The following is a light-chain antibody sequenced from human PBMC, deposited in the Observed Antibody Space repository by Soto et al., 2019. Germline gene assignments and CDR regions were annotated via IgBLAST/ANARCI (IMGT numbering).Light chain of an antibody. CDR1: QSVLYSSNDKNY. J-gene: IGKJ1*01. CDR2: WAS. CDR3: QQYYSTPWT. V-gene: IGKV4-1*01. Sequence: DIVMTQSPDSLAVSLGERATINCKSSQSVLYSSNDKNYLAWYQQKPGQPPKLLIYWASIRESGVPDRFSGSGSGTYFTLTISSLQAEDVAVYYCQQYYSTPWTFGQGTKVEIK.